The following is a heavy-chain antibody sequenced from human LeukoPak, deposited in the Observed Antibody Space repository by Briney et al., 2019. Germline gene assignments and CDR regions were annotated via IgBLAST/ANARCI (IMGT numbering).Heavy chain of an antibody. D-gene: IGHD1-14*01. V-gene: IGHV3-30*03. Sequence: PGRSLRLSCAASGFTFSSYGMLWVRQAPGKGLEWVAVISYDGSNKYYADSVKGRFTISRDNSKNTLYLQMNSLRAEDTAVYYCAIPEFDYWGQGTLVTVSS. J-gene: IGHJ4*02. CDR2: ISYDGSNK. CDR1: GFTFSSYG. CDR3: AIPEFDY.